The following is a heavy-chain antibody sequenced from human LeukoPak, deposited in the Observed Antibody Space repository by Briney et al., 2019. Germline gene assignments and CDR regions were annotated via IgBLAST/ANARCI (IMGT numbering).Heavy chain of an antibody. CDR1: GYTFTSYA. CDR3: ARVSRKLWFGDSIPPFFDY. V-gene: IGHV1-3*01. CDR2: INAGNGNT. D-gene: IGHD3-10*01. Sequence: GASVKVSCKASGYTFTSYAMHWVRQAPGQRLEWMGWINAGNGNTKYSQKFQGRVTITRDTSASTAYMELSSLRSEDTAVYYCARVSRKLWFGDSIPPFFDYWGQGTLVTVSS. J-gene: IGHJ4*02.